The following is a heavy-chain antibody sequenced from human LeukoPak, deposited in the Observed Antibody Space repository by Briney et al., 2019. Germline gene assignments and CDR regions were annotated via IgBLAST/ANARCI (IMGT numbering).Heavy chain of an antibody. J-gene: IGHJ4*02. CDR2: ISAYNGNT. D-gene: IGHD4-17*01. Sequence: ASVKVSCKASGGTFTSYGISWVRQAPGQGLEWMGWISAYNGNTNYAQKLQGRVTMTTDTSTSTAYMELRSLRSDDTAVYYCARHYYGDYPFYFDYWGQGTLVTVSS. CDR1: GGTFTSYG. V-gene: IGHV1-18*01. CDR3: ARHYYGDYPFYFDY.